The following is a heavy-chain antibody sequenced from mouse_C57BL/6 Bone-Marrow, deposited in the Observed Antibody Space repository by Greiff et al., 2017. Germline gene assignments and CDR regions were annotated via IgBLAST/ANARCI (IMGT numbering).Heavy chain of an antibody. Sequence: EVKLQESGPGLAKPSQTLSLTCSVTGYSITSYYWNWIRKFPGNKLEYMGYISYSGSTYYNPSLKSRISITRDTSKNQYYLQLNSVTTEDTATYYCARGGDYDDYAMDYWGQGTSVTVSS. V-gene: IGHV3-8*01. CDR3: ARGGDYDDYAMDY. CDR1: GYSITSYY. D-gene: IGHD2-4*01. CDR2: ISYSGST. J-gene: IGHJ4*01.